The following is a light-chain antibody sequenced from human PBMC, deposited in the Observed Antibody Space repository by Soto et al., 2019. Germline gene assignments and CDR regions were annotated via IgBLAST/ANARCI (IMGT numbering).Light chain of an antibody. J-gene: IGLJ3*02. CDR2: GVS. Sequence: QSALTQPASVSGSPGQSITISCTGTSSDFGDYNYVSWYQQHPGKAPKLMVCGVSNRPSGVSNRFSASKSGNTASLTISGLQAEDEADYYCSSSTTSNPWVFGGGTKLTVL. CDR3: SSSTTSNPWV. CDR1: SSDFGDYNY. V-gene: IGLV2-14*01.